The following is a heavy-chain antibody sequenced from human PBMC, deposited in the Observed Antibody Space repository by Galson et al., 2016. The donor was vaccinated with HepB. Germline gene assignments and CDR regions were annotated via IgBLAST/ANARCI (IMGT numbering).Heavy chain of an antibody. V-gene: IGHV3-23*01. D-gene: IGHD2-2*01. CDR1: GFTFSGYA. CDR3: AKDRKANILVMSAAPIRFYGLDV. CDR2: ISGSGGRT. Sequence: SLRLSCAASGFTFSGYAMSWVRQAPGKGLEWVSVISGSGGRTYYADSVKGRFTISRDNSNNTVFLQINSLRAEDTAVYYCAKDRKANILVMSAAPIRFYGLDVLGQGTTVTVSS. J-gene: IGHJ6*02.